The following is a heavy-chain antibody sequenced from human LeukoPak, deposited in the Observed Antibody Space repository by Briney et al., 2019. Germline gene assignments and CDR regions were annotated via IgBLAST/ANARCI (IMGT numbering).Heavy chain of an antibody. V-gene: IGHV3-48*01. Sequence: PGGSLRLSCAASGFTFSSYALNWVRQAPGKGLEWVSYISSSSSTIYYADSVKGRFTISRDNAKNSLYLQMNSLRAEDTAVYYCAREVNYYGSGSKTKEIDYWGQGTLVTVSS. D-gene: IGHD3-10*01. CDR3: AREVNYYGSGSKTKEIDY. CDR1: GFTFSSYA. J-gene: IGHJ4*02. CDR2: ISSSSSTI.